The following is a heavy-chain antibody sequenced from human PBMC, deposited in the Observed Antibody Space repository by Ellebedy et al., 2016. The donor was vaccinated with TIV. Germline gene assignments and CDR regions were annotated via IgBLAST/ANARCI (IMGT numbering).Heavy chain of an antibody. J-gene: IGHJ4*02. CDR3: ARDEAAFYGSGSYFDY. CDR2: ISGSGGST. CDR1: GFTFSSYA. Sequence: GESLKISCAASGFTFSSYAMSWVRQAPGKGLEWVSAISGSGGSTYYADSVKGRFTISRDNSKNTLYLQMKSLRAEDTAVYYCARDEAAFYGSGSYFDYWGQGTLVTVSS. D-gene: IGHD3-10*01. V-gene: IGHV3-23*01.